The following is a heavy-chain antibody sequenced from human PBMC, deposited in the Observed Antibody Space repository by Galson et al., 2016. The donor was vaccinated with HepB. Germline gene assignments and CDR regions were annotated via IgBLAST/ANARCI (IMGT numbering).Heavy chain of an antibody. Sequence: SLRLSCAASGFSFDDYAMHWVRQVPGKGLEWVSLITGAGASTYYADSVKGRFTISKDNSKNSLYLQMNSLRTEDSALYYCAKVAGGRIPAAGVDYYYYYALDGGGQGTTVIVSS. CDR3: AKVAGGRIPAAGVDYYYYYALDG. J-gene: IGHJ6*02. D-gene: IGHD6-13*01. CDR1: GFSFDDYA. CDR2: ITGAGAST. V-gene: IGHV3-43*02.